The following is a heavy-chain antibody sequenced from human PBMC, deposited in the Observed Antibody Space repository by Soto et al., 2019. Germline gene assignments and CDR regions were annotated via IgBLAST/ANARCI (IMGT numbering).Heavy chain of an antibody. J-gene: IGHJ4*02. V-gene: IGHV4-59*01. Sequence: QVQLQESGPGLVKPSETLSLTCTVSGGSISSYYWSWIRQPPGKGLEWIGYIYYSGSTNYNPSLKSRVTISVATSKNQRSLKLSSVTAADTAVYYCACSGYSGYGHFDYWGQGALVTVSS. D-gene: IGHD5-12*01. CDR3: ACSGYSGYGHFDY. CDR1: GGSISSYY. CDR2: IYYSGST.